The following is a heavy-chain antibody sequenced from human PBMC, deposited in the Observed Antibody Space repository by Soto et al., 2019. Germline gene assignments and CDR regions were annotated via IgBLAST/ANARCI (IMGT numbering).Heavy chain of an antibody. CDR2: INSDGTRT. V-gene: IGHV3-74*01. CDR1: KFTFTNYW. D-gene: IGHD1-26*01. CDR3: ARVATGSYDWFDP. Sequence: GGSLRLSCSASKFTFTNYWMHWVRQAPGKGLMWVLRINSDGTRTAYADSVKGRFTISRDNTKDTVFLYMDDVRAEDTAVYYCARVATGSYDWFDPWGQGTLVTVSS. J-gene: IGHJ5*02.